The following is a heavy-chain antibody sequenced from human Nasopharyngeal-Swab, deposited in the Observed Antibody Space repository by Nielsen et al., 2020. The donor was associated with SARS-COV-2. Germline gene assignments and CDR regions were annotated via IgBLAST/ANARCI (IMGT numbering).Heavy chain of an antibody. Sequence: VRQMPGKGLEWVAVIWYDGSNKYYADSVKGRFTISRDNSKNTLYLQMNSLRAEDTAVYYCARERYSGSYDYWGQGTLVTVSS. V-gene: IGHV3-33*01. CDR3: ARERYSGSYDY. CDR2: IWYDGSNK. J-gene: IGHJ4*02. D-gene: IGHD1-26*01.